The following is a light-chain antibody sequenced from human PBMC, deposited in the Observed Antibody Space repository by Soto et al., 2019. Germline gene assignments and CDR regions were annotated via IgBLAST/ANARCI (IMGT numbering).Light chain of an antibody. CDR2: RNN. V-gene: IGLV1-47*01. J-gene: IGLJ1*01. CDR3: AAWDDSLRGV. CDR1: SSNIGSNY. Sequence: QSVRTQPPSASGTPGQRVTISCSGSSSNIGSNYVYWYQQLPGTAPKLLIYRNNQRPSGVPDRFSGSKSGTSASLAISGLRSEDEADYYCAAWDDSLRGVFGTGTKVTVL.